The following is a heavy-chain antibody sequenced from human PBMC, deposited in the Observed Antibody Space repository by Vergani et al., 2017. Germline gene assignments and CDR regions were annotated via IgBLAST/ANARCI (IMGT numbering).Heavy chain of an antibody. CDR1: GGSISSHY. Sequence: QVQLQESGPGLVKPSETLSLTCTVSGGSISSHYWSWIRQPPGKGLEWIGYIYYSGSTNYNPSLKSRVTISVDTSKNQFSLKLSSVTAADTAVYYCARPSSASIVATSGWYFDLWGRGTLVTVSS. D-gene: IGHD5-12*01. CDR2: IYYSGST. V-gene: IGHV4-59*11. CDR3: ARPSSASIVATSGWYFDL. J-gene: IGHJ2*01.